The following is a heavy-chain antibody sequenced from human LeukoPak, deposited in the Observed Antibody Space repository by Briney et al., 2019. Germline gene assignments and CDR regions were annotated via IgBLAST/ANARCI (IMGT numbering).Heavy chain of an antibody. V-gene: IGHV1-69*05. CDR1: GGTFSSYA. Sequence: GASVKVSCKASGGTFSSYAISWVRQAPGQGLEWMGGIIPIFGTANYAQKFQGRVTITTDESTSTAYMELSSLRSEDTAVYYCARDIRHGGSSGNYFDYWGQGTLVTVSS. J-gene: IGHJ4*02. D-gene: IGHD1-26*01. CDR2: IIPIFGTA. CDR3: ARDIRHGGSSGNYFDY.